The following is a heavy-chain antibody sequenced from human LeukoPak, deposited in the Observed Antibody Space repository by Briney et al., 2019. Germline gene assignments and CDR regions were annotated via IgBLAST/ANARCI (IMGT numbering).Heavy chain of an antibody. D-gene: IGHD5-18*01. V-gene: IGHV4-59*08. CDR2: VHDSGST. Sequence: SETLSLTCTVSGASISSYFWSWIRQPPGKGLEWIGNVHDSGSTNYNPSLQSRVTISVDTSKNQFSLMLSSVTAADTAVYYCARLSGYSFLNWFDPWGQGTLVTVSS. CDR1: GASISSYF. J-gene: IGHJ5*02. CDR3: ARLSGYSFLNWFDP.